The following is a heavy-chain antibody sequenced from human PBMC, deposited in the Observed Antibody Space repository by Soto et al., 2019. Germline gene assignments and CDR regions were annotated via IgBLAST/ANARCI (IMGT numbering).Heavy chain of an antibody. V-gene: IGHV3-30-3*01. J-gene: IGHJ4*02. Sequence: QVQLVESGGGVVQPGRSLRLSCAASGFTLSSYAMHWVRQAPGKGLEWVAVISCAGTSTYYADSVRGRFTISRDNSKDTVYLQLNSLRTEATSVYHCAREPGHDGNEYYTLDSWGQGTLVTVSS. CDR2: ISCAGTST. CDR1: GFTLSSYA. CDR3: AREPGHDGNEYYTLDS. D-gene: IGHD3-3*01.